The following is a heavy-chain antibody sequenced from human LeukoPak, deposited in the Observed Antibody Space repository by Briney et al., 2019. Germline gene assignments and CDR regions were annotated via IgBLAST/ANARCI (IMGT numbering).Heavy chain of an antibody. Sequence: GGSLRLSCAASGFTLRSYTMNWVRQAPGKGLEWVSAISGSGGSTYYADSVKGRFTISRDNSKNTLYLQMNSLRAEDTAVYYCAKPLRVTVVGGVFDYWGQGTLVTVSS. CDR1: GFTLRSYT. J-gene: IGHJ4*02. CDR3: AKPLRVTVVGGVFDY. V-gene: IGHV3-23*01. D-gene: IGHD1-26*01. CDR2: ISGSGGST.